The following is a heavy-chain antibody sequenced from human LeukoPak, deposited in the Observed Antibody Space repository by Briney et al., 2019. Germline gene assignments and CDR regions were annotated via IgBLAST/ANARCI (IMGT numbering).Heavy chain of an antibody. CDR1: GFTFSSYA. CDR3: AKDSYSKGDY. J-gene: IGHJ4*02. D-gene: IGHD6-13*01. CDR2: ISGSGDST. Sequence: GGSLRLSCAASGFTFSSYAMSWVRQAPGKGLEWVSVISGSGDSTYYADSVEGRFTISRDNSKNMLYLQMNSLRADDTAVYYCAKDSYSKGDYWGQGVLVTVSS. V-gene: IGHV3-23*01.